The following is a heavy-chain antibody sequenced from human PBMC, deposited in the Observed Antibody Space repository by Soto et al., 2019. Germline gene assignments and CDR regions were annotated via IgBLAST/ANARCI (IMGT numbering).Heavy chain of an antibody. D-gene: IGHD3-9*01. CDR1: LFTFSSYS. Sequence: PVWSLRLSCTASLFTFSSYSMNWVLQTPGKWLEWVSSISSSISYIYYADSVKGRFTISRDNAKNSLYLQMNSLRAEDTAVYYCASGIYYDILTGFTWGQGTLVTVSS. CDR3: ASGIYYDILTGFT. V-gene: IGHV3-21*01. CDR2: ISSSISYI. J-gene: IGHJ5*02.